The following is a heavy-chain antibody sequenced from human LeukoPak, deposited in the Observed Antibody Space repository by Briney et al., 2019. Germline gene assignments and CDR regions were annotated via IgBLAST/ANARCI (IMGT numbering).Heavy chain of an antibody. V-gene: IGHV3-48*03. Sequence: PGGSLRLSCAASGFTFSTYEMNWVRQAPGQGLEWVSYISSSGGSIYYADSVKGRFTISRDNAKNSLFLQMNSLRAEDTAVYYCATQGRSAMLGIWGHGTMVTVSS. CDR2: ISSSGGSI. D-gene: IGHD3-3*01. CDR3: ATQGRSAMLGI. J-gene: IGHJ3*02. CDR1: GFTFSTYE.